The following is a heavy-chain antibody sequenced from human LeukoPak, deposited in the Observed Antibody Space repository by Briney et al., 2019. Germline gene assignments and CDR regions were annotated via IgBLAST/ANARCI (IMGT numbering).Heavy chain of an antibody. V-gene: IGHV4-61*02. Sequence: SQTLSLTCTVSGGSISSGSYYWSWIRQPAGKGLEWIGRIYTSGSTNYNPSLKSRVTISVDTSKNQFSLKLSSVTAADTAVYYCARARQGIAARVGYYYYMDVWGKGTTVTVSS. CDR2: IYTSGST. CDR3: ARARQGIAARVGYYYYMDV. D-gene: IGHD6-6*01. CDR1: GGSISSGSYY. J-gene: IGHJ6*03.